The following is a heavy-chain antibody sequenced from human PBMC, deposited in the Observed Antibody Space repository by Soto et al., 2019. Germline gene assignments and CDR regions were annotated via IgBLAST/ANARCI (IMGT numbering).Heavy chain of an antibody. Sequence: GGSLRLSCAASGFTFSSYAMSWVRQAPGKGLEWVSAISGSGDGTDYADSVKGRFTISRDNSKNTLYLQMNSLRAEDTAVYYCAGPGYSSQDYWGQGALVTVSS. CDR3: AGPGYSSQDY. CDR1: GFTFSSYA. CDR2: ISGSGDGT. D-gene: IGHD5-18*01. J-gene: IGHJ4*02. V-gene: IGHV3-23*01.